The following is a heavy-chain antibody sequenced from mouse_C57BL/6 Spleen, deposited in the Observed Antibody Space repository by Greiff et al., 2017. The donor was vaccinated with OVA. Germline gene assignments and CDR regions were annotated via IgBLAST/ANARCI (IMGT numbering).Heavy chain of an antibody. V-gene: IGHV1-19*01. CDR3: ARDYYGVAY. CDR1: GYTFTDYY. J-gene: IGHJ3*01. CDR2: INPYNGGT. D-gene: IGHD1-1*01. Sequence: EVQLQESGPVLVKPGASVKMSCKASGYTFTDYYMNWVKQSHGKSLEWIGVINPYNGGTSYNQKFKGKATLTVDKSSSTAYMELNSRTSEDSAVYYCARDYYGVAYWGQGTLVTVSA.